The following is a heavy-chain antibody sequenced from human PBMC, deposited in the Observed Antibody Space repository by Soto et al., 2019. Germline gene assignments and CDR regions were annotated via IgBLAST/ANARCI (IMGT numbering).Heavy chain of an antibody. Sequence: QVQLVESGGGVVQPGRSLRLSCAASGFTFSSYGMHWVRQAPGKGLEWVAVISYDGSNKYYADSVKGRFTISRDNSKNTLYLQMNSLRAEDTAVYYCAKDQFAIFGVVRTYYYYGMDVWGQGTTVTVSS. D-gene: IGHD3-3*01. CDR3: AKDQFAIFGVVRTYYYYGMDV. J-gene: IGHJ6*02. V-gene: IGHV3-30*18. CDR1: GFTFSSYG. CDR2: ISYDGSNK.